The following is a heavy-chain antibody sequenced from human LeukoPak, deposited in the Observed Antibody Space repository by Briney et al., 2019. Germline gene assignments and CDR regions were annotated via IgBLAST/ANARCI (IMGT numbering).Heavy chain of an antibody. Sequence: GGSLRLSRAASVLIFSSYGMHWVRQAPGGGLEWVAYIRHEERKTFYADSVKGRFTISRDNSKNTLYLQMHSLRAEDTALYYCAKPVIPSAYQGTYYMDVWGKGTTVTVSS. CDR2: IRHEERKT. J-gene: IGHJ6*03. CDR1: VLIFSSYG. CDR3: AKPVIPSAYQGTYYMDV. D-gene: IGHD3-16*01. V-gene: IGHV3-30*02.